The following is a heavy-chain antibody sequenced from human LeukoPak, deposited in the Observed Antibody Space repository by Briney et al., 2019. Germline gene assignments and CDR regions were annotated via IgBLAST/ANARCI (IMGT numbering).Heavy chain of an antibody. CDR2: IYHSGST. CDR1: GYSISSGYY. Sequence: SETLSLTYAVSGYSISSGYYWGWIRQPPGKGLEWIGSIYHSGSTYYNPSLKSRVTISVDTSKNQFSLKLSSVTAADTAVYYCARGRGPAACGYWGQGTLVTVSS. J-gene: IGHJ4*02. CDR3: ARGRGPAACGY. V-gene: IGHV4-38-2*01. D-gene: IGHD2-2*01.